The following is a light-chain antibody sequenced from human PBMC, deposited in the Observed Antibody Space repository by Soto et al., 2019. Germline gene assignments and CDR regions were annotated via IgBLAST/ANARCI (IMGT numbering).Light chain of an antibody. J-gene: IGKJ3*01. CDR1: QGINVF. V-gene: IGKV1-9*01. CDR3: QKVNSYPFT. CDR2: CAS. Sequence: DIQLTQSPSFLSASEGDRVTIICRASQGINVFLAWYQHKPGKAPRLLIYCASTLQSGVPSRFSGSRSGTEFTLTISSLQPEDIATYYCQKVNSYPFTFGPGTKVDIK.